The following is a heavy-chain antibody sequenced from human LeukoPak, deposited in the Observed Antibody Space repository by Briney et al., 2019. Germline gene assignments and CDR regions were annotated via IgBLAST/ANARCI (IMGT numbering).Heavy chain of an antibody. CDR2: IYYSGRA. CDR3: SVRRYYFDNSGYYHAEYFQH. D-gene: IGHD3-22*01. Sequence: PSETLSLTCTASGGSISSTSYYWGWIRQPPGKGLEWIGSIYYSGRAYYNPSLRNRATISVDTSKNQFSLKLYSVAAADTAVYYCSVRRYYFDNSGYYHAEYFQHWGQGTLVTVSS. V-gene: IGHV4-39*01. CDR1: GGSISSTSYY. J-gene: IGHJ1*01.